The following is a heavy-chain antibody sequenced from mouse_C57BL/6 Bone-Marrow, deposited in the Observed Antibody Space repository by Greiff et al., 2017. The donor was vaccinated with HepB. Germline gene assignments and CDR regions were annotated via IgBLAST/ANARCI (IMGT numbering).Heavy chain of an antibody. CDR2: INPSDGGT. CDR3: ARLYGSSWYYFDY. Sequence: QVQLQQPGTELVKPGASVKLSCKASGYTFTSYWMHWVKQRPGQGLEWIGDINPSDGGTNYNEKFKSKATLTVDKSSSTAYMQLSSLTSEDSAVYYCARLYGSSWYYFDYWGQGTLVTVSA. CDR1: GYTFTSYW. D-gene: IGHD1-1*01. J-gene: IGHJ3*01. V-gene: IGHV1-53*01.